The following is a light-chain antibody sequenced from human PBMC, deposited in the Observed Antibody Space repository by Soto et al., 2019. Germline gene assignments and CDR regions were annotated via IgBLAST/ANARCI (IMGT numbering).Light chain of an antibody. V-gene: IGLV2-14*01. CDR1: SSDVGAYNY. CDR2: EVS. Sequence: QSALTQPASVSGSPGRSITISCTGTSSDVGAYNYVSWYQQPPGKAPKLIIYEVSYRPSGVSNRFSGSKSGNTASLTISGLQAEDEADYYCTSYTGSSTPYVFGTGTQLTVL. J-gene: IGLJ1*01. CDR3: TSYTGSSTPYV.